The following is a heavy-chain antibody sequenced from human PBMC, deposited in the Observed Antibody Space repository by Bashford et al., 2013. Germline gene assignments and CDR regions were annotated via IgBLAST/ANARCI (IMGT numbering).Heavy chain of an antibody. V-gene: IGHV1-69*10. D-gene: IGHD2-21*01. J-gene: IGHJ5*02. CDR1: GGTFSTYG. CDR3: TRGGTYCGGDCYS. CDR2: IIPILGTS. Sequence: SVKVSCKSSGGTFSTYGINWVRQAPGQGLEWLGGIIPILGTSNYAQKFRDRVALSADRSTSTAYMELSSLRSEDTAVYYCTRGGTYCGGDCYSWGQGTLVTVSS.